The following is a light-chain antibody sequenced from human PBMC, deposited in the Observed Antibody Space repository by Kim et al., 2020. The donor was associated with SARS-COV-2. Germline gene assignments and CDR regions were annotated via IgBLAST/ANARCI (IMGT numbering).Light chain of an antibody. CDR3: QQYGSSPPIT. J-gene: IGKJ5*01. V-gene: IGKV3-20*01. CDR1: QSVSSSY. Sequence: PGERANRSGRASQSVSSSYLAWYQQKPGQAPRLLIYGASSRATGIPDRFSGSGSGTDFTLTISRLEPEDFAVYYWQQYGSSPPITFGQGTRLEIK. CDR2: GAS.